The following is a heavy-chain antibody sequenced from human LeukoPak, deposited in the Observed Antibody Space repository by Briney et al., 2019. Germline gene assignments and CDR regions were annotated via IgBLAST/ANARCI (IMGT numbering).Heavy chain of an antibody. CDR2: ISSSSGYI. V-gene: IGHV3-21*01. CDR1: GFTFRSYS. J-gene: IGHJ3*02. CDR3: ARATGHQLYDSSGYAAFDI. D-gene: IGHD3-22*01. Sequence: PGGSLRLSCEASGFTFRSYSMNWVRQAPGKGLEWVSSISSSSGYIYYADSVKGRFTVPRDKANNSLYLQMNSRRAEDTAVYYCARATGHQLYDSSGYAAFDIWGQGTMVTVAS.